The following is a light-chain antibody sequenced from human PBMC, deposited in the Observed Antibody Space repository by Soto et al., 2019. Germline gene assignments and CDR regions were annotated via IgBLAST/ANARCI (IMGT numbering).Light chain of an antibody. CDR1: SSDVGRYNY. V-gene: IGLV2-14*01. Sequence: QSVLTQPASVSGSPGQSITVSCTGTSSDVGRYNYVYWYQQHPGRAPRLIIYEVINRPAGVSNRFSGSKSGNTALLTISGLQAADEAEYYCCSYTRSSTLLFGGGTQLTVL. J-gene: IGLJ2*01. CDR2: EVI. CDR3: CSYTRSSTLL.